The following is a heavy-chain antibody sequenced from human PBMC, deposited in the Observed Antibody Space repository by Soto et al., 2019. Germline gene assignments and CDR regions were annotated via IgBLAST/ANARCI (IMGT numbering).Heavy chain of an antibody. CDR3: AKNYFMDV. CDR2: IGRSGDT. CDR1: GFIFTNHS. Sequence: GGALRLSCAASGFIFTNHSMSWVRQAPGKGLEWVSSIGRSGDTYYADSVRGRFTISRDDSKNTLYLQLNSLRAEDTAVYNCAKNYFMDVWGKGTTVTVSS. V-gene: IGHV3-23*01. J-gene: IGHJ6*03. D-gene: IGHD3-10*01.